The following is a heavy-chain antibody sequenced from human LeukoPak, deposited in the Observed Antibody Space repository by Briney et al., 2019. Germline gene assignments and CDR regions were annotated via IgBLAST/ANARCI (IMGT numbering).Heavy chain of an antibody. J-gene: IGHJ4*02. V-gene: IGHV1-69*04. CDR1: GGTFSSYA. CDR2: IIPILGIA. Sequence: GASVKVSCKASGGTFSSYAISWVRQAPGQGLEWMGRIIPILGIANYAQKFQGRVTITADESTSTAYMELSSLRSEDTAVYYCARLDDYYDSSGENWGQGTLVTVSS. D-gene: IGHD3-22*01. CDR3: ARLDDYYDSSGEN.